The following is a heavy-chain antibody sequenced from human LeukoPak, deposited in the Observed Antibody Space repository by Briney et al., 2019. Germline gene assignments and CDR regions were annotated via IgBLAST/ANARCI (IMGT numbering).Heavy chain of an antibody. CDR3: ARQYCSSTSCSYYYYYYMDV. Sequence: SETLSLTCAVSGYSISSGYYWGWIRQPPGKGLEWIGSIYHSGSTYYDPSLKSRVTISVDTSKNQFSLKLSSVTAADTAVYYCARQYCSSTSCSYYYYYYMDVWGKGTTVTVSS. CDR2: IYHSGST. D-gene: IGHD2-2*01. V-gene: IGHV4-38-2*01. CDR1: GYSISSGYY. J-gene: IGHJ6*03.